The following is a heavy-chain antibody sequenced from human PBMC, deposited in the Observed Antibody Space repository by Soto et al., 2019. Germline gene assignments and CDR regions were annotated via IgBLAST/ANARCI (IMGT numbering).Heavy chain of an antibody. J-gene: IGHJ4*02. Sequence: GGSLRLSCAASGFTFSSYGMHWVRQAPGKGLEWVAVIWYDGSNKYYADSVKGRFTISRDNSKNTLYLQMNSLRAEDTAVYYCARDREGIQLWLLDYWGQGTLVTVSS. CDR2: IWYDGSNK. CDR1: GFTFSSYG. V-gene: IGHV3-33*01. D-gene: IGHD5-18*01. CDR3: ARDREGIQLWLLDY.